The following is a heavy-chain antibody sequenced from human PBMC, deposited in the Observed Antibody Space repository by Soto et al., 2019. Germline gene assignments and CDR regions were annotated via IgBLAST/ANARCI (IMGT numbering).Heavy chain of an antibody. CDR1: GFTFSSYD. V-gene: IGHV3-13*01. CDR2: IGTAGDT. J-gene: IGHJ3*02. CDR3: ARDPYRGYDYAAFDM. D-gene: IGHD5-12*01. Sequence: GGSLRLSCAASGFTFSSYDMHWVRQATGKGLEWVSAIGTAGDTYYPGSVKGRFTISRENAKNSLYLQMNSLRAEDTAVYYCARDPYRGYDYAAFDMWGKGTMVTVPS.